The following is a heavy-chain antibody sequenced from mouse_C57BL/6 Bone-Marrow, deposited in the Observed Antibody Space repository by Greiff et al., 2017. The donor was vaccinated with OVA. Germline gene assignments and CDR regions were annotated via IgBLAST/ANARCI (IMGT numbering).Heavy chain of an antibody. J-gene: IGHJ4*01. CDR1: GYSITSGYY. CDR2: ISYDGSN. V-gene: IGHV3-6*01. Sequence: EVQLQQSGPGLVKPSQSLSLTCSVTGYSITSGYYWNWIRQFPGNKLEWMGYISYDGSNNYNPSLKNRISITRDTSKNQFFLKLNSVTTEDTATYYCARAHGDYWGQGTSVTVSS. CDR3: ARAHGDY.